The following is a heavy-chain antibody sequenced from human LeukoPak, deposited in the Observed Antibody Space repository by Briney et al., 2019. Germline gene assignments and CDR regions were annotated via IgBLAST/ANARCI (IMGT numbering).Heavy chain of an antibody. CDR2: ISSSSSTI. V-gene: IGHV3-48*04. CDR1: GFTFSSYS. Sequence: PGGSPRLSCAASGFTFSSYSMNWVRQAPGKGLEWVSYISSSSSTIYYADSVKGRFTISRDNAKNSLYLQMNSLRAEDTAVYYCARERYYDSSGYYFPYYYYGMDVWGQGTTVTVSS. J-gene: IGHJ6*02. D-gene: IGHD3-22*01. CDR3: ARERYYDSSGYYFPYYYYGMDV.